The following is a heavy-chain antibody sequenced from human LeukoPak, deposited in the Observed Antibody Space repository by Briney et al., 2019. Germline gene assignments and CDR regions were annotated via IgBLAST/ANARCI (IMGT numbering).Heavy chain of an antibody. D-gene: IGHD2-21*01. V-gene: IGHV3-7*01. CDR1: GFTFSNYW. J-gene: IGHJ4*02. Sequence: GGSLRLSCAASGFTFSNYWMTWVRQAPGKGLEWVANIKRDGTVEYYVDSVKDRFTISRDNSKNTLYLQMNSLRAEDTAVYYCATSDWDYWGQGTLVTVSS. CDR3: ATSDWDY. CDR2: IKRDGTVE.